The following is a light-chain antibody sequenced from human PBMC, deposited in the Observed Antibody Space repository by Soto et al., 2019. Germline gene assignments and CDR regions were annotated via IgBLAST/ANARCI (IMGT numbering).Light chain of an antibody. J-gene: IGKJ5*01. CDR3: MQALQRGT. Sequence: DIVMTQSPLSLPVTPGEPASISCRSSQSLLHSNGYNYLDWYLQKPGQSPQLLIYLGSNRSSGVPDRFSGSGSGTDFTLKISRVEAEDVGVYYCMQALQRGTFGQGTRLENK. V-gene: IGKV2-28*01. CDR1: QSLLHSNGYNY. CDR2: LGS.